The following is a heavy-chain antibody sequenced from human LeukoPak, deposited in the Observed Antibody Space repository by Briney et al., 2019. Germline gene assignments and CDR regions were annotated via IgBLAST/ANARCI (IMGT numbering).Heavy chain of an antibody. V-gene: IGHV3-21*01. CDR2: ISSSSNYI. CDR3: AREERITMVRGYFDY. D-gene: IGHD3-10*01. CDR1: GFTFRNYN. J-gene: IGHJ4*02. Sequence: GGSLRLSCAASGFTFRNYNMNWVRQVPGKGLEWVSSISSSSNYIYYADSVKGRFPISRDNAKNSLYLQMNSLRAEDTAVYYCAREERITMVRGYFDYWGQGTLVTVSS.